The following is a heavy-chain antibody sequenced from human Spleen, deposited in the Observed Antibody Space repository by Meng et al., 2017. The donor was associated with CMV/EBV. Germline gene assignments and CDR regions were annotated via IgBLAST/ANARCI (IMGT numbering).Heavy chain of an antibody. CDR2: MNPYSGRT. CDR1: GGTFNNYA. Sequence: ASVKVSCKASGGTFNNYAVSWGRQAPGQGLEWMGWMNPYSGRTGYARRFQGRVSMTSDTSLNTAYMELSSLRSDDTAMYYCGRKAWFDSWGQGTLVTVSS. J-gene: IGHJ5*01. V-gene: IGHV1-8*02. CDR3: GRKAWFDS.